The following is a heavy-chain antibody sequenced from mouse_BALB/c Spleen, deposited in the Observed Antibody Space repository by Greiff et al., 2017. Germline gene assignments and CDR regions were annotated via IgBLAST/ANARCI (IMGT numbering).Heavy chain of an antibody. J-gene: IGHJ4*01. CDR3: AKHYGGSSYAMDY. Sequence: QVQLKQSGPSLVQPSQSLSITCTVSGFSLTSYGVHWVRQSPGKGLEWLGVIWRGGSTDYNAAFMSRLSITKDNSKSQVFFKMNSLQADDTAIYYCAKHYGGSSYAMDYWGQGTSVTVSS. CDR2: IWRGGST. D-gene: IGHD1-1*01. CDR1: GFSLTSYG. V-gene: IGHV2-5-1*01.